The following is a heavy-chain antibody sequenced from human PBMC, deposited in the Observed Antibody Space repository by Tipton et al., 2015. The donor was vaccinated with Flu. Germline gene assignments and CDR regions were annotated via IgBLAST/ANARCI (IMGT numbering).Heavy chain of an antibody. CDR3: ARGRGYCVTTTCLLPFDF. CDR2: IYSGGST. D-gene: IGHD2-2*01. V-gene: IGHV3-53*01. J-gene: IGHJ4*02. Sequence: SLRLSCAVSGFTVSSNYMTWVRQAPGKGPEWVSVIYSGGSTNYADSVKGRFTISRDNSKNTLYLQMNSLRAEDTAVYYCARGRGYCVTTTCLLPFDFWGQGTLVTVSS. CDR1: GFTVSSNY.